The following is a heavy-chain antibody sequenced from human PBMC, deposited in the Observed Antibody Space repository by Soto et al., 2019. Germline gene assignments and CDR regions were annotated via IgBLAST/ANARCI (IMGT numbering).Heavy chain of an antibody. CDR3: ARTSYTVTQRHDY. CDR1: GFTFSSYA. J-gene: IGHJ4*02. V-gene: IGHV3-23*01. Sequence: EVQLLESGGGLVQPGGSLRLSCAASGFTFSSYAMSWVRQAPGKGLEWVSAISGSGGSTYYADSVKGRFTISGDNSKNTLYLQMNSLRAEDTAVYYCARTSYTVTQRHDYWGQGTLVTVSS. D-gene: IGHD4-17*01. CDR2: ISGSGGST.